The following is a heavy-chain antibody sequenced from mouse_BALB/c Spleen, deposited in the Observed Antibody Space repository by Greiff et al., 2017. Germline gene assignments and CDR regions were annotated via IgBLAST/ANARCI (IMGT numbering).Heavy chain of an antibody. CDR2: ISGGGSST. CDR1: GFTFSSYA. CDR3: ARDGREYGMDY. D-gene: IGHD1-1*02. Sequence: EVKLVESGGGLVKPGGSLKLSCAASGFTFSSYAMSWVRQSPEKRLEWVAEISGGGSSTYYPDTVTGRFTISRDNAKNTLYLEMSSLRSEDTAMYYCARDGREYGMDYWGQGTSVTVSS. V-gene: IGHV5-9-4*01. J-gene: IGHJ4*01.